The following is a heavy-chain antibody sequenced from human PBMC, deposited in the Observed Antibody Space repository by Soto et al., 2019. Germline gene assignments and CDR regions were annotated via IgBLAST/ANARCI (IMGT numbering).Heavy chain of an antibody. CDR3: ARDRNYYDSSGYRRDAFDI. CDR1: GGSISSGGYY. CDR2: IYYSGST. J-gene: IGHJ3*02. Sequence: SETLSLTCTVSGGSISSGGYYWSWIRQHPGKGLEWIGYIYYSGSTYYNPSLKSRVTISVDTSKNQFSLKLSSVTAADTAVYYCARDRNYYDSSGYRRDAFDIWGQGTMVTVSS. V-gene: IGHV4-31*03. D-gene: IGHD3-22*01.